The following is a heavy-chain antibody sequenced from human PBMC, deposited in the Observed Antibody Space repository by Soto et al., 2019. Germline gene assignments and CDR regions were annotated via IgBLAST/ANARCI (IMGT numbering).Heavy chain of an antibody. CDR2: ISHSGTS. V-gene: IGHV4-39*01. J-gene: IGHJ3*01. CDR3: ARWNTIFSAFDL. CDR1: GASINSSPYY. D-gene: IGHD1-1*01. Sequence: SETLSLTCAVSGASINSSPYYWGWLRQPPGKGLEWIGSISHSGTSHYNPSLKSRVTISGDTSKNHFSLRLFSVSAADTAVYYCARWNTIFSAFDLWGPGTMVTVS.